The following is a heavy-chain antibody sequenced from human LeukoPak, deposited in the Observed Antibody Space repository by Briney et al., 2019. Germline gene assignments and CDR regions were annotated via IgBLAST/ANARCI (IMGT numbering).Heavy chain of an antibody. CDR1: GFTFIKYY. D-gene: IGHD6-19*01. CDR3: ARNLEQWLDVIDY. V-gene: IGHV1-46*01. CDR2: INPSGGST. Sequence: ASVKVSCKASGFTFIKYYMHWVRQAPGQGLEWMGIINPSGGSTGYAQKFQGRVTMTRDTSTSTVYMELSSLRSEDTAVYYCARNLEQWLDVIDYWGQGTLVTVSS. J-gene: IGHJ4*02.